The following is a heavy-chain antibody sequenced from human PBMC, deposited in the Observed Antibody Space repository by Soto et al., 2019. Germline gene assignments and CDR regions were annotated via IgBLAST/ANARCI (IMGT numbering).Heavy chain of an antibody. Sequence: EVQLVQSGAEVKKPGESLRISCKGSGYSFTSYWISWVRQMPGKGLEWMGRIDPSDSYTNYSPSFQGHVTISADKSISTAYLQLSSLKASDTAMYYCARLDCGCDCYHNWFDPWGQGTLVTVSS. J-gene: IGHJ5*02. D-gene: IGHD2-21*02. CDR3: ARLDCGCDCYHNWFDP. CDR2: IDPSDSYT. V-gene: IGHV5-10-1*03. CDR1: GYSFTSYW.